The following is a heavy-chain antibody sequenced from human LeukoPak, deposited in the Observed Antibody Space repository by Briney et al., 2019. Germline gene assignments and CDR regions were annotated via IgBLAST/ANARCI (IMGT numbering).Heavy chain of an antibody. CDR2: ISSSGSTI. V-gene: IGHV3-48*03. CDR1: GFTFSSYE. Sequence: PGGSLRLSCAASGFTFSSYEMNWVRQAPGKGLEWVSYISSSGSTIYYADSVKGRFTISRDNAKNSLYPQMNSLRAEDTAVYYCARDDVVGATKADYWGQGTLVTVSS. CDR3: ARDDVVGATKADY. J-gene: IGHJ4*02. D-gene: IGHD1-26*01.